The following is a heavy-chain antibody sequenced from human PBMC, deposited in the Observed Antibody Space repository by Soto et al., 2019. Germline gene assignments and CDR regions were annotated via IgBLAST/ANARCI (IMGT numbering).Heavy chain of an antibody. CDR3: ARWPKKGDYTYAFHI. CDR2: IYWDDDK. D-gene: IGHD4-17*01. V-gene: IGHV2-5*02. Sequence: QITLKESGPTLVKPTQTLTLTCTFSGFSLSTTGVGVGWIRQPPGKALEWLALIYWDDDKRYSPSLKSRLTNTKDTSKNQVVLTMTNIDPVDTATYYCARWPKKGDYTYAFHIWGQGTMITVSS. J-gene: IGHJ3*02. CDR1: GFSLSTTGVG.